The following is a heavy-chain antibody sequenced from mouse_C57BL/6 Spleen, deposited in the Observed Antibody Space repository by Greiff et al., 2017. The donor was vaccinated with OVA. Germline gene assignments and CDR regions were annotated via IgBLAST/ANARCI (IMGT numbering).Heavy chain of an antibody. CDR1: GFSLSTSGMG. D-gene: IGHD2-5*01. CDR3: ARSVYYSNWGEYAMDY. CDR2: IYWDDDK. V-gene: IGHV8-12*01. Sequence: QVTLKECGPGILQSSQTLSLTCSFSGFSLSTSGMGVSWIRQPSGKGLEWLAHIYWDDDKRYNPSLKSRLTSSKDTSRNQVFLKITSVDTADTATYYCARSVYYSNWGEYAMDYWGQGTSVTVSS. J-gene: IGHJ4*01.